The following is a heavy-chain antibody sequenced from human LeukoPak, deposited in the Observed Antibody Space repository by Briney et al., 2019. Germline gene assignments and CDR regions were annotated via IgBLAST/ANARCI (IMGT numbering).Heavy chain of an antibody. Sequence: PGGSLRLSCAVSGFTVSSNYISWVRQAPGKGLEWVSVIYSGGSAFYADSVKGRFTISRHNSKNTVYLQMNSLRAEDTAVYYCARDWPYGDYRYGMDVWGQGTTVTVSS. V-gene: IGHV3-53*04. CDR2: IYSGGSA. J-gene: IGHJ6*02. CDR1: GFTVSSNY. CDR3: ARDWPYGDYRYGMDV. D-gene: IGHD4-17*01.